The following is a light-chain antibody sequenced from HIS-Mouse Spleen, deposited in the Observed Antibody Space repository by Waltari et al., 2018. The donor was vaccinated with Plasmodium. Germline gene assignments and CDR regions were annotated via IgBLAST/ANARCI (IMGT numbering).Light chain of an antibody. V-gene: IGLV2-23*01. J-gene: IGLJ3*02. Sequence: QSALTQPASVSGSPGQSITIPCTGTSSDVGSYNHVSWYQQHPGKAPKLRIYEGSNRPAGVSNRFPGSKSGNTASLTIAGLQAEDEADYYCCSYAGSSTNWVFGGGTKLTVL. CDR2: EGS. CDR1: SSDVGSYNH. CDR3: CSYAGSSTNWV.